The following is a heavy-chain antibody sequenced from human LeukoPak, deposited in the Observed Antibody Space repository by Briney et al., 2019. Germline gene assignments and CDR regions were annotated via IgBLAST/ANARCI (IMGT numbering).Heavy chain of an antibody. J-gene: IGHJ4*02. CDR2: FDPEDGET. CDR3: ATARYYYGSGKLYYFDY. CDR1: GYTLTELS. Sequence: ASVKVSCKVSGYTLTELSMHWVRQAPGKGLEWMGGFDPEDGETIYAQKLQGRVTMTEDTSTDTAYMELSSLRSEDTAVYYCATARYYYGSGKLYYFDYWGQGTLVTVSS. V-gene: IGHV1-24*01. D-gene: IGHD3-10*01.